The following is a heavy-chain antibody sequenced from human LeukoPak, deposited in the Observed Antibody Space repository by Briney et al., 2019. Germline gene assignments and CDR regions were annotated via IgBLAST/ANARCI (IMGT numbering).Heavy chain of an antibody. CDR2: IFPSGCT. CDR3: AATAAGPHWFDP. V-gene: IGHV4-61*02. J-gene: IGHJ5*02. D-gene: IGHD6-13*01. CDR1: GASISNGDYY. Sequence: SETLSLTCNVSGASISNGDYYWSWLRQPAGKGLKWIGRIFPSGCTVYNPSLKSRVTISLYTSQSQISLKLTSVTAADTAVYYCAATAAGPHWFDPWGQGTLVTVSS.